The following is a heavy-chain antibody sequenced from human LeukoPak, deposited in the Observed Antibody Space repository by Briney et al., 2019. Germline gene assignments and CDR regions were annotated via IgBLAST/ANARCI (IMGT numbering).Heavy chain of an antibody. CDR2: ISGSGSVI. J-gene: IGHJ4*02. V-gene: IGHV3-11*04. CDR3: SRDPRPCDY. CDR1: GFTFSDYY. Sequence: GGSLRLSCAASGFTFSDYYMTWIRHAPGKGLETVAYISGSGSVIVYADSVKGRFTISRDNAQNSLYLQMNSLRDKDTAVYYCSRDPRPCDYWGQGTLVTVSS.